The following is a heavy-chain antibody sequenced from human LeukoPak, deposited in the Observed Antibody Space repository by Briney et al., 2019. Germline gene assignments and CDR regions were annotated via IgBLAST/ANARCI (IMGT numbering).Heavy chain of an antibody. V-gene: IGHV3-7*05. CDR1: GFTFSNYW. CDR2: INQAGSEK. CDR3: ARVGRDDGDYSYFDY. J-gene: IGHJ4*02. D-gene: IGHD4-17*01. Sequence: VGSLRLSCGASGFTFSNYWMSWVRQTPGKGLEWVANINQAGSEKYYVDSVKGRFTISRDNAKNSLHLQMNSLRAEDTAVYYCARVGRDDGDYSYFDYWGQGTLVTVSS.